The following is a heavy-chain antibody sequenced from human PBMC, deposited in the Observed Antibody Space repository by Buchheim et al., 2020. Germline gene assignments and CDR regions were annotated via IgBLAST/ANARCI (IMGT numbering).Heavy chain of an antibody. J-gene: IGHJ2*01. CDR1: GFAFSNYW. D-gene: IGHD3-10*01. Sequence: EVQLVESGGGLVQSGGSLRLSCAASGFAFSNYWMHWVRQTPGEGLVWVSAISGSGGSTYYADSVKGRFTISRDNSKNTLYLQMNSLRAEDTAVYYCAKVWFGELSYWYFDLWGRGTL. CDR2: ISGSGGST. V-gene: IGHV3-23*04. CDR3: AKVWFGELSYWYFDL.